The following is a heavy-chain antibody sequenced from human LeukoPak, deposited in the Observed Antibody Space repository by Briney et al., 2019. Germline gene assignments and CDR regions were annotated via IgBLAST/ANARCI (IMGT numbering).Heavy chain of an antibody. Sequence: PGGSLRLSCAASGFTFSSYSMNWVRQAPGKGLELVSSISSSSSYIYYADSVKGRFTISRDNAKNSLYLQMNSLRAEDTAVYYCARDPTIAVAATCAFDIWGQGTMVTVSS. J-gene: IGHJ3*02. V-gene: IGHV3-21*01. D-gene: IGHD6-19*01. CDR3: ARDPTIAVAATCAFDI. CDR2: ISSSSSYI. CDR1: GFTFSSYS.